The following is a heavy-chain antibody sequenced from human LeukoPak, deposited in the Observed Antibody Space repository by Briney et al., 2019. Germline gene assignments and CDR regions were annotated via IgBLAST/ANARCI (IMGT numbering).Heavy chain of an antibody. Sequence: PGGSLRLSCAASGFTFDDYGMTWVRQAPGKGLEWVSGINWNGGSTGYADSVKGRFTISRDNAKNSLYLQMNSLKTEDTAVYYCTIAARYYYGSGSVYWGQGTLVTVSS. V-gene: IGHV3-20*04. J-gene: IGHJ4*02. CDR3: TIAARYYYGSGSVY. CDR2: INWNGGST. D-gene: IGHD3-10*01. CDR1: GFTFDDYG.